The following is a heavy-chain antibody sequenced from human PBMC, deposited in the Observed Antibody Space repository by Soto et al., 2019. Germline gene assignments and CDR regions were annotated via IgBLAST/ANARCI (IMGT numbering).Heavy chain of an antibody. CDR1: GGSISDDTYY. Sequence: QLQLQESGPGLVKPSETLALTCTVSGGSISDDTYYWGWIRQPPGKGLEWIGSIYYSGTSSYNPSLQSRVTMSVDTSKKQLSLRLYSVTAAATAVYYCARLHCDSPNCVPLDPWGQGTLVIVSS. CDR3: ARLHCDSPNCVPLDP. V-gene: IGHV4-39*01. CDR2: IYYSGTS. D-gene: IGHD2-2*01. J-gene: IGHJ5*02.